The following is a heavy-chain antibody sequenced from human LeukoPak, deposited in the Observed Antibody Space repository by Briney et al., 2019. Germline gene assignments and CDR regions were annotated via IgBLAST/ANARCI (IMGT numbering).Heavy chain of an antibody. CDR1: GYTFTGYY. CDR2: INPNSGGT. CDR3: ARVPIVVVVAATFWVFDY. Sequence: ASVKVSCKASGYTFTGYYMHWVRQAPGQGLEWMGWINPNSGGTNYAQKFQGRVTMTRDTSISTAYMELSRLRSDDTAVYYCARVPIVVVVAATFWVFDYWGQGTLVTVSS. J-gene: IGHJ4*02. V-gene: IGHV1-2*02. D-gene: IGHD2-15*01.